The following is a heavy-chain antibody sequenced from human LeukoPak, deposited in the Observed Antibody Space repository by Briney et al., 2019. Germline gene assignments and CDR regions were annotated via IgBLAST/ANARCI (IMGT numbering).Heavy chain of an antibody. J-gene: IGHJ6*03. V-gene: IGHV1-2*02. Sequence: ASVKVSCKASGYTFTGYYMHWVRQAPGQGLEWMGWINPNSGGTNYAQKFQGRVTMTRDTSISTAYMELSRLRSDDTAVYYCARDGPGVGLWFGESYPQELLYYMDVWGKGTTVTISS. CDR3: ARDGPGVGLWFGESYPQELLYYMDV. CDR2: INPNSGGT. CDR1: GYTFTGYY. D-gene: IGHD3-10*01.